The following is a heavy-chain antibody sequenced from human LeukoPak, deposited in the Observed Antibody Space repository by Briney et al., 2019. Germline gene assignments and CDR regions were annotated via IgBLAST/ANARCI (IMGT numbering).Heavy chain of an antibody. V-gene: IGHV4-30-4*01. CDR1: GGSISRGDYY. J-gene: IGHJ6*02. CDR2: IYYSGST. Sequence: PSETLSLTCTVSGGSISRGDYYWTWIRQPPGKGVEWIVYIYYSGSTYYTPSLNSLLTISIDTSKNQFSLKLSSVTAADTAVYYCARDPSVVPAYYYYGMDVWGQGTTVTVSS. D-gene: IGHD2-2*01. CDR3: ARDPSVVPAYYYYGMDV.